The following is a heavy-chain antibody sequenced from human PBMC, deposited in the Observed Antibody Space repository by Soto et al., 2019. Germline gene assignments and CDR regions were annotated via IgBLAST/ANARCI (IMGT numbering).Heavy chain of an antibody. D-gene: IGHD2-2*01. Sequence: ASVKVSCKASGYTFTIYGMGWVRQAPGQGLEWMGWMSADNCNTNYAQKLQGRVTMTTDTSTSTAYMELRSLRSDDTAVYYCARTCGGTSCYCCDMDVWGKGTTVTVSS. V-gene: IGHV1-18*01. CDR1: GYTFTIYG. CDR3: ARTCGGTSCYCCDMDV. J-gene: IGHJ6*03. CDR2: MSADNCNT.